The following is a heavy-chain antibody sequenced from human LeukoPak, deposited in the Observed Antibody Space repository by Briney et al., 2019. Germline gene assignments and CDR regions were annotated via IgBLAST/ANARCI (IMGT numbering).Heavy chain of an antibody. Sequence: GGSLRLSCAASGFTFSSYDMHWVRQATGKGLEWVSAIGTAGDTYYPGSVKGRFTISRENAKNSLYPQMNSLRAGDTAVYYCARARHNWKGYWYFDLWGRGTLVTVSS. V-gene: IGHV3-13*01. CDR2: IGTAGDT. CDR1: GFTFSSYD. D-gene: IGHD1-1*01. CDR3: ARARHNWKGYWYFDL. J-gene: IGHJ2*01.